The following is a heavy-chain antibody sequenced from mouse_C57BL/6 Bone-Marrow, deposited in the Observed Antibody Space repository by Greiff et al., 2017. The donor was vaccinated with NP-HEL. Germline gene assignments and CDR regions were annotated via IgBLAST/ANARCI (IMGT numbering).Heavy chain of an antibody. CDR3: ARYGGGSYVGDY. V-gene: IGHV1-81*01. Sequence: VQLKESGAELARPGASVKLSCKASGYTFTSYGISWVKQRTGQGLEWIGEIYPRSGNTYYNEKFKGKATLTADKSSSTAYMELRSLTSEDSAVYFCARYGGGSYVGDYWGQGTTLTVSS. J-gene: IGHJ2*01. D-gene: IGHD1-1*02. CDR1: GYTFTSYG. CDR2: IYPRSGNT.